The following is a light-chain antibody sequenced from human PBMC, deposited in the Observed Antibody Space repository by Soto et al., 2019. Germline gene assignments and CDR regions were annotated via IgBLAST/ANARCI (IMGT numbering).Light chain of an antibody. CDR1: QSVSSN. CDR3: QQYNTWWT. CDR2: GAS. Sequence: EIVMTQSPATLSVSPGERATLSCRASQSVSSNLAWYQKKPGQAPRLLIYGASTRATGIPARFSGSGSGTEFTLTISSLQSEDFAVYYCQQYNTWWTFGQGTRMEIK. V-gene: IGKV3-15*01. J-gene: IGKJ1*01.